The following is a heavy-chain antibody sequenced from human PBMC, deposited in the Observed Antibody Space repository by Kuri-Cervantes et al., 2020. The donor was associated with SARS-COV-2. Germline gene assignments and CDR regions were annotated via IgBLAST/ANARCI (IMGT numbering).Heavy chain of an antibody. CDR2: INPSGGST. D-gene: IGHD2-2*01. CDR1: GYTFTSYY. J-gene: IGHJ5*02. CDR3: ARDSIPTLGYCSSTSCYVPYNWFDP. Sequence: ASVKVSCKASGYTFTSYYMHWVRQAPGQGLEWMGIINPSGGSTSYAQKFQGRVTMTRDTSTSTVYMELRSLRSDDTAAYYCARDSIPTLGYCSSTSCYVPYNWFDPWGQGTLVTVSS. V-gene: IGHV1-46*01.